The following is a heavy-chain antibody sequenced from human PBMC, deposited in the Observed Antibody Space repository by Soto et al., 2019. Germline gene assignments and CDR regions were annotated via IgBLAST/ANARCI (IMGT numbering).Heavy chain of an antibody. D-gene: IGHD6-6*01. CDR2: IYFSGST. V-gene: IGHV4-39*01. CDR1: GDSITRSDYY. CDR3: ARLSIPVRTYYYYGMDV. Sequence: SETLSLTCTVSGDSITRSDYYWGWIRQSPGEGLIWIGTIYFSGSTYYNPSLKSRVTISIDTSKNQFSLKLSSVTAADTAVYYCARLSIPVRTYYYYGMDVWGQGTAVTVSS. J-gene: IGHJ6*02.